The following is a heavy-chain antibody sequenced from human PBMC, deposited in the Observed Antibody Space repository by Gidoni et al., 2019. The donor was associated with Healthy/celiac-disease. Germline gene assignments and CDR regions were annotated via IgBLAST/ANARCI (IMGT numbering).Heavy chain of an antibody. CDR1: GFTFSSYA. CDR2: ISYDGSNK. CDR3: ARDGITMVRGGLDAFDI. Sequence: QVQLVESGGGVVQPGRSLRLSCAASGFTFSSYAMHWVRQAPGKGLEWVAVISYDGSNKYYADSVKGRFTISRDNSKNTLYLQMNSLRAEDTAVYYCARDGITMVRGGLDAFDIWGQGTMVTVSS. D-gene: IGHD3-10*01. V-gene: IGHV3-30-3*01. J-gene: IGHJ3*02.